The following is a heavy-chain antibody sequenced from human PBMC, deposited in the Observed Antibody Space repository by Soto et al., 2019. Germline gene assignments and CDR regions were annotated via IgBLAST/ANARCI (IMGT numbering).Heavy chain of an antibody. D-gene: IGHD6-13*01. CDR3: TSSVAYSSSWHI. J-gene: IGHJ3*02. Sequence: GGSLRLSCAASGFTFSNAWMSWVRQAPGKGLEWVGRIKSKTDGGTTDYAAPVKGRFTISRDDSKNTLYLQMNSLKTEDTAVYYCTSSVAYSSSWHIWGQGTMVTVSS. CDR1: GFTFSNAW. CDR2: IKSKTDGGTT. V-gene: IGHV3-15*01.